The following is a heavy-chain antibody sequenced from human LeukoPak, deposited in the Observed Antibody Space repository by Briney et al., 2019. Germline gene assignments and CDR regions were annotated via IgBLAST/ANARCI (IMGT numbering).Heavy chain of an antibody. D-gene: IGHD2-2*01. CDR1: GFTLSNYW. Sequence: GGSLKLSCAASGFTLSNYWMIWLRQAPGKGLEWVANIKEDGSQKYYVDSVKGRFTISRDNAKNSLYLQMNSLRAEDTAVYYCARVRSTSSPEGFDPWGQGTLVTVSS. CDR2: IKEDGSQK. CDR3: ARVRSTSSPEGFDP. J-gene: IGHJ5*02. V-gene: IGHV3-7*01.